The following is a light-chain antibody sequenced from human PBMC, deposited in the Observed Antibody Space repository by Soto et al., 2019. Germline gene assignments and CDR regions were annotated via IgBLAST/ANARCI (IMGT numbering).Light chain of an antibody. V-gene: IGKV3-20*01. Sequence: DIVVTQSPGALSLSPGDRATLSCRASQSVSSSYLALYQQKPGQPPRLLIYSASSRATGIPDRFSGSGSGTDFTLTISRLEPEDFAVYYCQQFSSSSYTFGQGTKLEI. CDR2: SAS. CDR3: QQFSSSSYT. J-gene: IGKJ2*01. CDR1: QSVSSSY.